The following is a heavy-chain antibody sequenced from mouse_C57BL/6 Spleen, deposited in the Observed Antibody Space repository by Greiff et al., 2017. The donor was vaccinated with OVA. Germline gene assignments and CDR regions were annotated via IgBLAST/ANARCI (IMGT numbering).Heavy chain of an antibody. CDR3: ARQIPHYYGSRGWYFDV. V-gene: IGHV7-3*01. J-gene: IGHJ1*03. CDR2: IRNKANGYTT. D-gene: IGHD1-1*01. Sequence: EVQLVESGGGLVQPGGSLSLSCAASGFTFTDYYMSWVRQPPGKALEWLGFIRNKANGYTTEYSASVKGRFTISRDNSQSILYLQMNALRAEDSATYYCARQIPHYYGSRGWYFDVWGTGTTVTVSS. CDR1: GFTFTDYY.